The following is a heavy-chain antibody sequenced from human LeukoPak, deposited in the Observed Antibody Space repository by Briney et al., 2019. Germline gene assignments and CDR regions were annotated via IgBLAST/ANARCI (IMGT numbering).Heavy chain of an antibody. CDR3: VRGVTYYDGWGSYFDF. CDR1: GFTLSFFE. CDR2: ISGNGGST. Sequence: GGSLRPSPSVSGFTLSFFEINCVLQAPGKGLEYVSAISGNGGSTYYADSVKGRFTISRDNSKNTLYLQMSSLRAEDTAVYYCVRGVTYYDGWGSYFDFWGQGTLVTVSS. D-gene: IGHD3-10*01. J-gene: IGHJ5*01. V-gene: IGHV3-64D*06.